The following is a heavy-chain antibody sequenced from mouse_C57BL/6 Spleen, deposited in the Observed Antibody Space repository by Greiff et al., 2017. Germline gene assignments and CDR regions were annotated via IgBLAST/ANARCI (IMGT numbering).Heavy chain of an antibody. CDR1: GYTFTDYE. Sequence: VKLQESGAELVRPGASVTLSCKASGYTFTDYEMHWVKQTPVHGLEWIGAIDPETGGTAYNQKFKGKAILTADKSSSTAYMELRSLTSEDSAVYYCNRQLRLRHYFDYWGQGTTLTVSS. V-gene: IGHV1-15*01. J-gene: IGHJ2*01. CDR2: IDPETGGT. D-gene: IGHD3-2*02. CDR3: NRQLRLRHYFDY.